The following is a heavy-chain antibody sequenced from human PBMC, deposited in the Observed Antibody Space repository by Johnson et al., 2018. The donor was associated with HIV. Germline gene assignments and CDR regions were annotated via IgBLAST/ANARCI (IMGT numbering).Heavy chain of an antibody. D-gene: IGHD2-21*02. J-gene: IGHJ3*02. Sequence: VHLVESGGGLIQPGGSLRLSCAASGFTVSSNYMSWVRQAPGKGLECVSVIYSGGSTYYADSVKGRFTISRDNSKNTLYLQMNSLKTEDTAVYYCTTDPESTYCGGDCFPDAFDIWGQGTMVTVSS. CDR3: TTDPESTYCGGDCFPDAFDI. V-gene: IGHV3-53*01. CDR2: IYSGGST. CDR1: GFTVSSNY.